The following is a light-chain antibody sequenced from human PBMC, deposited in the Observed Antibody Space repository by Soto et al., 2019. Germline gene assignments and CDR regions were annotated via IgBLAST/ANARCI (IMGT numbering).Light chain of an antibody. CDR2: EVT. CDR3: SSYSSSSTVYA. CDR1: SSDVGYYKY. V-gene: IGLV2-14*01. J-gene: IGLJ1*01. Sequence: QSALTQPGSVSGSPGQSITISCTGTSSDVGYYKYVSWYQQYPGKAPKLMIYEVTNRPSGVSTRFSGSKSGNTASLTISGLQAEDEADYYCSSYSSSSTVYASGRGTKATVL.